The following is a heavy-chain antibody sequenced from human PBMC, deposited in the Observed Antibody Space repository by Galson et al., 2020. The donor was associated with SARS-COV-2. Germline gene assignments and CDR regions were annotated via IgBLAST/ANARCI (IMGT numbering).Heavy chain of an antibody. V-gene: IGHV4-34*01. D-gene: IGHD6-19*01. CDR1: GGSFSGYF. CDR2: VNHSGST. Sequence: SETLSLTCAVYGGSFSGYFWSWIRQPPGKGLEWIGEVNHSGSTNYNPSLKSRVTISVDTSQNQFSLQLSPVTAADTAVYYCARGLAGTGRFNGWDYWGQGTLVTVSS. CDR3: ARGLAGTGRFNGWDY. J-gene: IGHJ4*02.